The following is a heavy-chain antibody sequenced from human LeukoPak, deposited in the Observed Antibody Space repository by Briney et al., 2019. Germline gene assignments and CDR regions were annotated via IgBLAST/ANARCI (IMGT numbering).Heavy chain of an antibody. CDR3: AKVRRDNSGYSPSGN. D-gene: IGHD3-22*01. V-gene: IGHV1-2*02. CDR2: INPNSGGT. Sequence: ASVMVSCKASASTFTAYYFHWVRQAPRQGLEWMGWINPNSGGTNYAQKFRGRVTLTRNTSISTAYMDLSSLRSEDTAVYYCAKVRRDNSGYSPSGNWGQGTLVTVSS. J-gene: IGHJ4*02. CDR1: ASTFTAYY.